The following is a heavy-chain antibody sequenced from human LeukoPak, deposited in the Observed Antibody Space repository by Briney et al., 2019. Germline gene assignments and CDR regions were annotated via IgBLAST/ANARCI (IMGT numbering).Heavy chain of an antibody. CDR3: AKDYRGYSYGYADY. J-gene: IGHJ4*02. D-gene: IGHD5-18*01. V-gene: IGHV3-30*18. CDR2: ISYDGSNK. Sequence: GGSLRLSCAASGFTFSSYGMHWVRQAPGKGLEWVAVISYDGSNKYYADSVKGRFTISRDNSKNTLYLQMNSLRAEDTAVYYCAKDYRGYSYGYADYWGQGTLVTVS. CDR1: GFTFSSYG.